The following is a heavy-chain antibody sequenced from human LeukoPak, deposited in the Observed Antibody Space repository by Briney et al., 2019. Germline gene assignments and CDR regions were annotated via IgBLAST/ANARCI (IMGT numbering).Heavy chain of an antibody. V-gene: IGHV1-2*02. CDR1: GYIFNGYY. D-gene: IGHD2-2*01. CDR3: ARNGQLLSGGNCFDP. J-gene: IGHJ5*02. CDR2: INPNNGDT. Sequence: ASVKVSCKASGYIFNGYYIHGGRQAPGQGPEWMGWINPNNGDTKCAQKFKGRVTTTRATSISTAYMELSSLRSDDTAFYYCARNGQLLSGGNCFDPWGQGALVTVSS.